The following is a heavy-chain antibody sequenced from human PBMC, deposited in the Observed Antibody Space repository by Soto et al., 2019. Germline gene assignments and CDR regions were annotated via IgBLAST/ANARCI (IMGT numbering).Heavy chain of an antibody. CDR1: GYTFTSYY. D-gene: IGHD3-10*01. J-gene: IGHJ3*02. CDR2: INPSGGST. Sequence: ASVKVSCKASGYTFTSYYMHWVRHAPGQGLEWMGIINPSGGSTSYAQKFQGRVTMTRDTSTSTVYMELSSLRSEDTAVYYCARAPWDSYGSGSHDAFDIWGQGTMVTVSS. V-gene: IGHV1-46*03. CDR3: ARAPWDSYGSGSHDAFDI.